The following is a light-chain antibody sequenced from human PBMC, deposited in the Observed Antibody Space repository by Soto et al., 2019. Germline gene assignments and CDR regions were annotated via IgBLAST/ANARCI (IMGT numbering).Light chain of an antibody. CDR1: SGHSSYA. CDR2: FNSDGSH. CDR3: QTWGTAVV. Sequence: QPVLTQSPSASASLGASVKLTCTLSSGHSSYAIAWHQQQPEKGPRYLMKFNSDGSHSKGDGIPDRFSGSSSGAERYLTISSLQSEDEADYYCQTWGTAVVFGGGTKLTVL. J-gene: IGLJ2*01. V-gene: IGLV4-69*01.